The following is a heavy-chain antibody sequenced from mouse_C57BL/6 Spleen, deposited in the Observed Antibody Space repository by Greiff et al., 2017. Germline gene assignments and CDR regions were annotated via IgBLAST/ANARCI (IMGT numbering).Heavy chain of an antibody. CDR3: ARRADGYPFAY. Sequence: VQLQQSGAELVKPGASVKLSCKASGYTFTSYWMHWVKQRPGQGLEWIGMIHPNSGSTNYNEKFKSKATLTVDKSSSTAYMQLSSLTSEDSAVYYCARRADGYPFAYWGQGTLVTVSA. D-gene: IGHD2-3*01. CDR2: IHPNSGST. J-gene: IGHJ3*01. V-gene: IGHV1-64*01. CDR1: GYTFTSYW.